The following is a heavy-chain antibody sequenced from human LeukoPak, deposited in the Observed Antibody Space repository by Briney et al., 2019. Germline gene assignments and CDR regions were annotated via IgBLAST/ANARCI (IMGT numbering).Heavy chain of an antibody. Sequence: SETLSLTCTVSGGSISSSSYYWGWIRQPPGKGLEWIGEINHSGSTNYNPSLKSRVTISVDTSKNQFSLKLSSVTAADTAVYYCARGLVVPAATRYLYFDLWGRGTLVTVSS. CDR3: ARGLVVPAATRYLYFDL. CDR2: INHSGST. CDR1: GGSISSSSYY. J-gene: IGHJ2*01. D-gene: IGHD2-2*01. V-gene: IGHV4-39*07.